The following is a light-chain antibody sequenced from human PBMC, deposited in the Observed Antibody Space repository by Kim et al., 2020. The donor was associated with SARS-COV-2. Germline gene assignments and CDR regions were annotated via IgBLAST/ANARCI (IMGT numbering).Light chain of an antibody. CDR1: QTINNK. J-gene: IGKJ1*01. Sequence: SPGERATLSCRASQTINNKLVWYQQHTGQAPRLLIYDATTRATGVPARFIGSGSETDFTLTISSLQSEDFAVYYCQQSNDWPPLTFGQGTKVDIK. CDR2: DAT. V-gene: IGKV3-15*01. CDR3: QQSNDWPPLT.